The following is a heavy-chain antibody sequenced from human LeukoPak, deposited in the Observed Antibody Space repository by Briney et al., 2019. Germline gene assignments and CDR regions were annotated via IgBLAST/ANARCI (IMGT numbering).Heavy chain of an antibody. CDR1: GFDFSTQW. CDR3: ARRRYSGSSQHFDC. Sequence: GSLRLSCAASGFDFSTQWMSWVRQAPGKGLEWVAIVNQGATQKYYVDSVKGRFTISRDNAKNSLYLQMNSLRAEDTAVYYCARRRYSGSSQHFDCWGQGILVTVSS. J-gene: IGHJ4*02. D-gene: IGHD1-26*01. CDR2: VNQGATQK. V-gene: IGHV3-7*01.